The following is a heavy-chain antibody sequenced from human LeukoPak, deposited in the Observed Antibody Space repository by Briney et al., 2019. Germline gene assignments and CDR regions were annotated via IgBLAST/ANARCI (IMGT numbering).Heavy chain of an antibody. CDR2: IKPDGSEK. CDR1: GFTFSSSW. CDR3: AKREKRMSSYYPYYYYYMDV. J-gene: IGHJ6*03. D-gene: IGHD1-26*01. V-gene: IGHV3-7*03. Sequence: GGSLRLSCAASGFTFSSSWMSWVRQAPGKGLEWVTNIKPDGSEKYYVDSVKGRFTISRDNAKNSLYLQMNSLRAEDTAVYYCAKREKRMSSYYPYYYYYMDVWGKGTTVTVSS.